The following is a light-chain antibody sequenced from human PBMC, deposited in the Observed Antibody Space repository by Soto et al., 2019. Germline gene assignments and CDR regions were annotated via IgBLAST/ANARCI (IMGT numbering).Light chain of an antibody. CDR3: QQYNSYPWT. V-gene: IGKV1-5*01. Sequence: DIQMTLSPSTLSASVGDRVTITCRASQNINVWLAWYQQKPGKAPKLLIYDASSLESGVPSRFSGSGSGTEFTLTISSLQPDDFATYYCQQYNSYPWTFGQGTKVDIK. CDR2: DAS. CDR1: QNINVW. J-gene: IGKJ1*01.